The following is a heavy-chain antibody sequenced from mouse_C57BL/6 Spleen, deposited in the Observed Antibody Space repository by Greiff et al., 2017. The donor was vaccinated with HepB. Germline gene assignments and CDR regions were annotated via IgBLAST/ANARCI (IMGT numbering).Heavy chain of an antibody. CDR1: GFTFSSYA. D-gene: IGHD1-1*01. CDR3: ARDLGTTVVYFDY. J-gene: IGHJ2*01. V-gene: IGHV5-4*01. CDR2: ISDGGSYT. Sequence: DVKLVESGGGLVKPGGSLKLSCAASGFTFSSYAMSWVRQTPEKRLEWVATISDGGSYTYYPDNVKGRFTISRDNAKNNLYLQMSHLKSEDTAMYYCARDLGTTVVYFDYWGQGTTLTVSS.